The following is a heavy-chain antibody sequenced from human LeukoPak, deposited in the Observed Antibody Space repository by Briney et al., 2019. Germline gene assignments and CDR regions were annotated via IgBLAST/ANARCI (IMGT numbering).Heavy chain of an antibody. D-gene: IGHD3-22*01. J-gene: IGHJ3*02. V-gene: IGHV3-9*01. CDR2: INWNSDNF. CDR1: GFTFNDHA. CDR3: ARASYYYDTTGLGAVDI. Sequence: GGSLRLSCAASGFTFNDHAMYWVRQAPGKGLEWVSGINWNSDNFGYADSVKGRFTISRDDAKKTLFPQMNSLRAEDTALYYCARASYYYDTTGLGAVDIWGQGTMVTVSS.